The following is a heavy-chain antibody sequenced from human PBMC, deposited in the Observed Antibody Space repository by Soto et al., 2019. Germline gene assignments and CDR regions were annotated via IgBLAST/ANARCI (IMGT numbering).Heavy chain of an antibody. CDR1: GGSISSSSYY. Sequence: SETLSLTCTVSGGSISSSSYYWGWIRQPPGKGLEWIGSIYYSGSTYYNPTLKSRVTITVDTSKNHFSLKLSFVTAADTVVFYCARHSSSWGFDYYYYYGMDVWGQGTTVTVSS. CDR3: ARHSSSWGFDYYYYYGMDV. J-gene: IGHJ6*02. V-gene: IGHV4-39*01. CDR2: IYYSGST. D-gene: IGHD6-13*01.